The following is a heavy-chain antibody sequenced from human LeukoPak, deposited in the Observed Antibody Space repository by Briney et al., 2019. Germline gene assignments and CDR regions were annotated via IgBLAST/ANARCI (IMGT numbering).Heavy chain of an antibody. CDR1: GYTFTSYY. V-gene: IGHV1-46*01. Sequence: ASVEVSCKASGYTFTSYYMHWVRQAPGQGLEWMGIINPSGGSTSYAQKFQGRVTMTRDTSTSTVYMELSSLRSEDTAVYYCAREYRPYYYDSSGYYFDFDYWGQGTLVTVSS. J-gene: IGHJ4*02. CDR3: AREYRPYYYDSSGYYFDFDY. CDR2: INPSGGST. D-gene: IGHD3-22*01.